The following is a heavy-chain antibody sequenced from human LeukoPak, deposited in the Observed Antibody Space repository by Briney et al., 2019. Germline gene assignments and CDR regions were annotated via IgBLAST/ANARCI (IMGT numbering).Heavy chain of an antibody. CDR1: DGSMSPYY. CDR2: IFHNGNT. V-gene: IGHV4-59*01. Sequence: SEALSLTCTVSDGSMSPYYWSWIRQSPGKGLEWIAYIFHNGNTKYNPSLWSRVTISIDTSRNQVFLNLNSVTAADTAVYYCARGGYYYLDVWGKGTTVTVSS. CDR3: ARGGYYYLDV. J-gene: IGHJ6*03.